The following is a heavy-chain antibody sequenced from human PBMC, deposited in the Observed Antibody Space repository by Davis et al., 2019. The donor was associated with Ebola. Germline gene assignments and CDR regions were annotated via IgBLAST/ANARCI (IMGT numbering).Heavy chain of an antibody. CDR2: ISYDGSNK. D-gene: IGHD2-15*01. V-gene: IGHV3-30-3*01. Sequence: GESLKISCAASGFTFSSYAMHWVRQAPGKGLEWVAVISYDGSNKYYADSVKGRFTISRDNSKNTLYLQMNSLRAEDTAVYYCARTFTKIVVVVAAIGYWGQGTLVTVSS. J-gene: IGHJ4*02. CDR3: ARTFTKIVVVVAAIGY. CDR1: GFTFSSYA.